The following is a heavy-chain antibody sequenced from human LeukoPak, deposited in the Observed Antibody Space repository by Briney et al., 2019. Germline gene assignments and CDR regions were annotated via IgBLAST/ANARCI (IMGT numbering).Heavy chain of an antibody. CDR2: INTIGTNT. V-gene: IGHV3-23*01. CDR1: GFTFNTYA. J-gene: IGHJ4*02. CDR3: AKLPHSDGTNSFDY. D-gene: IGHD2-15*01. Sequence: GGSLRLSCAASGFTFNTYAMTWVRPAPGKGLEWVSTINTIGTNTFYADSVKGRFTISRDNSRDTSYLQMNDLRAEDTAVYYCAKLPHSDGTNSFDYWGQGTLVTVSS.